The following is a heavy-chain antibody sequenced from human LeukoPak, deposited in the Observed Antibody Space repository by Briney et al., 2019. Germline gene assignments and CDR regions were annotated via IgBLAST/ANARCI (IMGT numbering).Heavy chain of an antibody. CDR3: ARGGIAALLALYYFDY. D-gene: IGHD6-6*01. CDR2: ISAYNGNT. Sequence: ASVKVSCKASGYTFTSYGISWVRQAPGQGLEWMGWISAYNGNTNYALKLQGRVTMTTDTSTSTAYMELRSLRSDDTAVYYCARGGIAALLALYYFDYWGQGTLVTVSS. V-gene: IGHV1-18*01. J-gene: IGHJ4*02. CDR1: GYTFTSYG.